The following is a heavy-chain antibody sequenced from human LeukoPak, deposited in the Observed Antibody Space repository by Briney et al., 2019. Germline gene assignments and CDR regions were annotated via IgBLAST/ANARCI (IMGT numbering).Heavy chain of an antibody. CDR2: ISGSTGST. J-gene: IGHJ4*02. D-gene: IGHD5-12*01. CDR1: RFTFSSYA. V-gene: IGHV3-23*01. Sequence: PGGSLRLSCAASRFTFSSYAMSWVRQAPGKGVEWVSTISGSTGSTYYADSVKGRFTISRDNSKNTLYLQMNSLRAEDTAVYYCAKGGIVALTLFDYWGQGTLVTVSS. CDR3: AKGGIVALTLFDY.